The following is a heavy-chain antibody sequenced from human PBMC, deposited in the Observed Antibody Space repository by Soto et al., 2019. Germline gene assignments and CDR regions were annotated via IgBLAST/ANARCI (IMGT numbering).Heavy chain of an antibody. D-gene: IGHD2-8*01. CDR3: ARVPQRKILYQYPTLSYFDF. V-gene: IGHV3-64*01. J-gene: IGHJ4*02. CDR1: GFTFSTYA. CDR2: ISSDGDST. Sequence: QPGGSLRLSCAASGFTFSTYAMYWVRQAPGKGLEYVSAISSDGDSTSYANSVKGRFTISRDNSKNTLYLQLDNLRTEDMAVYYCARVPQRKILYQYPTLSYFDFWGQGCLVTVSS.